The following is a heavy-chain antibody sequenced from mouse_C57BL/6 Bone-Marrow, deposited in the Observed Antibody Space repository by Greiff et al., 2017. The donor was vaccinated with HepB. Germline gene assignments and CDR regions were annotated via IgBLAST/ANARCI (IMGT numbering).Heavy chain of an antibody. CDR2: IRNKANGYTT. CDR3: ARSPSYGYDSPRAMDY. Sequence: EVMLVESGGGLVQPGGSLSLSCAASGFTFTDYYMSWVRQPPGKALEWLGFIRNKANGYTTEYSASVKGRFTISRDTCESILYLQMNALRAEDSATYYCARSPSYGYDSPRAMDYWGQGTSVTVSS. D-gene: IGHD2-9*01. J-gene: IGHJ4*01. V-gene: IGHV7-3*01. CDR1: GFTFTDYY.